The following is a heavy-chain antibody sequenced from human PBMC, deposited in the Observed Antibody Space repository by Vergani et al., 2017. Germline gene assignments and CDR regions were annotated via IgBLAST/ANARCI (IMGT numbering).Heavy chain of an antibody. J-gene: IGHJ4*02. V-gene: IGHV3-74*01. CDR3: ATYPPYCSGGSCYGLDY. Sequence: EVQLVESGGGLVQPGGSLRLSCAASGFTFSSYWMHWVRQAPGKGLVWVSRINSDGSSTSYADSVKGRFTISRDNAKNSLYLQMNSLRAEDTAVYYCATYPPYCSGGSCYGLDYWGQGTLVTVSS. D-gene: IGHD2-15*01. CDR1: GFTFSSYW. CDR2: INSDGSST.